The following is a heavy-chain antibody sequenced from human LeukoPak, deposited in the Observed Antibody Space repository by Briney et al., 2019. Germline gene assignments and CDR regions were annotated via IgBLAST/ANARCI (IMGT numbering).Heavy chain of an antibody. CDR2: ISTVNGNT. V-gene: IGHV1-3*04. CDR1: GYTFTYYY. CDR3: ARGPAHGGFDI. J-gene: IGHJ3*02. D-gene: IGHD4-23*01. Sequence: ASVKVSCKASGYTFTYYYLHWLRQAPGQRLEWMGWISTVNGNTEYSQNFQDRLTITRDTSADTIYMELSSLTSEDTAVFYCARGPAHGGFDIWGQGTMVTISS.